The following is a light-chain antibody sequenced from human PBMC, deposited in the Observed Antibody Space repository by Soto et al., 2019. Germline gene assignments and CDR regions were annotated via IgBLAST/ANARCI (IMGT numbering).Light chain of an antibody. CDR2: DAS. V-gene: IGKV1-13*02. CDR3: QQFNSYPFT. CDR1: QGINSA. Sequence: AIQLTQSPSSLSASVGDRVTITCRASQGINSALAWYHQKPGKAPKLLIYDASSLESGVPSRFSGSGSGTDFTLTINSLQPEDFATYYCQQFNSYPFTFGGGTKVDIK. J-gene: IGKJ4*01.